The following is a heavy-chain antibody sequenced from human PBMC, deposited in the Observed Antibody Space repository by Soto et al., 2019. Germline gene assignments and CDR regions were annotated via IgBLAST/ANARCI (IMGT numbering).Heavy chain of an antibody. CDR2: IYSGGST. Sequence: EVQLVESGGGLVQPGGSLRLSCAASGFTVSSNYMSWVRQAPGKGLEWVSVIYSGGSTYYADSVKGRFTISRDNSKNTLYLQMNSWRAEDTAVYYCARDRIPTGMDVWGQGTTVTVSS. V-gene: IGHV3-66*01. CDR3: ARDRIPTGMDV. CDR1: GFTVSSNY. J-gene: IGHJ6*02.